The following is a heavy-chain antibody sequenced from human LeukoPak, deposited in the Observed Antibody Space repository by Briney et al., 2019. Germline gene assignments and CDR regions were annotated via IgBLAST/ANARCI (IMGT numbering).Heavy chain of an antibody. CDR3: VKITSVTGGDC. Sequence: PVGSPTLSCSASGFTFSAYAMYWVRQAPGKGLEYVSGISKYGCSSFYADPVKGRFTISTDNSKNTLYLQMSRLRAEGTYVYSCVKITSVTGGDCWGQGTRLTVSS. D-gene: IGHD1-1*01. CDR1: GFTFSAYA. CDR2: ISKYGCSS. V-gene: IGHV3-64D*09. J-gene: IGHJ4*02.